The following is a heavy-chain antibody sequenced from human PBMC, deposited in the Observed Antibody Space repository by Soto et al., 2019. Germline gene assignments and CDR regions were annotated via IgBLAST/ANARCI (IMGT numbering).Heavy chain of an antibody. CDR3: ARDQHPLRTMIVPSPDY. CDR1: GFTFSSYG. V-gene: IGHV3-33*01. Sequence: GGSLRLSCAASGFTFSSYGMHWVRQAPGKGLEWVAVIWYDGSNKYYADSVKGRFTISRDNSKNTLYLQMNSLRAEDTAVYYCARDQHPLRTMIVPSPDYWGQGTLVTVSS. J-gene: IGHJ4*02. CDR2: IWYDGSNK. D-gene: IGHD3-22*01.